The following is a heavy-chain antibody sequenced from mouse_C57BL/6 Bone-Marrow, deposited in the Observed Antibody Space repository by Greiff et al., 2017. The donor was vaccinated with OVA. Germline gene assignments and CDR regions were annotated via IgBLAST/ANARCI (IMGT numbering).Heavy chain of an antibody. D-gene: IGHD1-1*01. CDR2: IYPGDGDT. Sequence: QVQLQQSGAELVKPGASVKISCKASGYAFSSYWMNWVKQRPGKGLEWIGQIYPGDGDTNYNGKFKGKATLTADKSSSTAYMQLSSLTSEDSAVYFCARSLHYYGSSYDWYFDVWGTGTTVTVSS. CDR3: ARSLHYYGSSYDWYFDV. J-gene: IGHJ1*03. CDR1: GYAFSSYW. V-gene: IGHV1-80*01.